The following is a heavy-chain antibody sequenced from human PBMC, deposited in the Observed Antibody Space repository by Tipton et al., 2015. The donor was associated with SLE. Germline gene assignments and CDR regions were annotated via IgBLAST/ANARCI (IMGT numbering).Heavy chain of an antibody. J-gene: IGHJ5*02. CDR1: GGSISSYY. CDR3: AREGIAAAGGWFDP. CDR2: IYTSGST. D-gene: IGHD6-13*01. V-gene: IGHV4-4*07. Sequence: TLSLTCTVSGGSISSYYWSWIRQPAGKGLEWIGRIYTSGSTNYNPSLKSRVTMSVDTSKNQFSLKLSSVTAADTAVYYCAREGIAAAGGWFDPWGQGTLVTVSS.